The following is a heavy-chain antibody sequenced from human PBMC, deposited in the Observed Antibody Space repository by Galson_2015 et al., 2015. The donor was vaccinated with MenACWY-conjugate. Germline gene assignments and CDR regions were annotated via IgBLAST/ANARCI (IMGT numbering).Heavy chain of an antibody. Sequence: SLRLSCAASGFTFNNAWMSWVRQAPGKGLEWVGRIKSKSEGGATDYGAPVKGRFIISRDDSTSTLYLQMNSLKTEDTAVYYCTPFGSSAWYGDYWGQGTVVTVSS. CDR1: GFTFNNAW. J-gene: IGHJ4*02. V-gene: IGHV3-15*01. CDR2: IKSKSEGGAT. CDR3: TPFGSSAWYGDY. D-gene: IGHD6-19*01.